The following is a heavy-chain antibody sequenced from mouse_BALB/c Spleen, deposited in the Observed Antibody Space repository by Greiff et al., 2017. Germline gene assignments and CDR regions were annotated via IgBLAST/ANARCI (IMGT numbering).Heavy chain of an antibody. CDR2: ISYDGSN. V-gene: IGHV3-6*02. CDR1: GYSITSGYY. CDR3: AREGYGNYHFDY. J-gene: IGHJ2*01. D-gene: IGHD2-10*02. Sequence: DVKLQESGPGLVKPSQSLSLTCSVTGYSITSGYYWNWIRQFPGNKLEWMGYISYDGSNNYNPSLKNRISITRDTSKNQFFLKLNSVTTEDTATYYCAREGYGNYHFDYWGQGTTLTVSS.